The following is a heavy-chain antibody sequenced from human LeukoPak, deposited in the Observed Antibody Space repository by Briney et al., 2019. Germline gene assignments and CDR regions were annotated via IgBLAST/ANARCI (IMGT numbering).Heavy chain of an antibody. Sequence: GGSLRLSCAASGFTFSNYGMHWVRQAPGKGLEWVAFIRYDGTDKYYADSVKGRFTISRDNSKNTLYLQMDSLRAEDTAVHYCAKGYNWNEYYFDYWGQGTLVTVSS. D-gene: IGHD1-1*01. CDR2: IRYDGTDK. CDR3: AKGYNWNEYYFDY. V-gene: IGHV3-30*02. J-gene: IGHJ4*02. CDR1: GFTFSNYG.